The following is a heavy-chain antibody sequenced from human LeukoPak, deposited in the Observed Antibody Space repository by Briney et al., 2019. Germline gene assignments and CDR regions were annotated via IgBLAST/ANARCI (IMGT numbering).Heavy chain of an antibody. J-gene: IGHJ5*02. CDR2: MNPNSGNT. CDR3: ARSPRKIRYCSSTSCSWFDP. V-gene: IGHV1-8*01. Sequence: ASVKVSCEASGYTFTSYDINWVRQATGQGLEWMGWMNPNSGNTGYAQKFQGRVTMTRNTSISTAYMELSSLRSEDTAVYYCARSPRKIRYCSSTSCSWFDPWGQGTLVTVSS. D-gene: IGHD2-2*01. CDR1: GYTFTSYD.